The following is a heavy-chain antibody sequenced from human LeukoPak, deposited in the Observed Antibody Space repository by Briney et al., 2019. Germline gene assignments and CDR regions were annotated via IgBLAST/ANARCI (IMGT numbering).Heavy chain of an antibody. CDR1: GFPFRGYW. V-gene: IGHV3-7*01. J-gene: IGHJ3*02. Sequence: PGGSLRLSCGVSGFPFRGYWMNWVGRALGKGLEWVANIKQDGSEKYYVDAVKGRFTISRDNAKDSLYRQMNSLRAEDTAVYYCARGRYGVAIDIWGQGTMVTVSS. D-gene: IGHD5-18*01. CDR2: IKQDGSEK. CDR3: ARGRYGVAIDI.